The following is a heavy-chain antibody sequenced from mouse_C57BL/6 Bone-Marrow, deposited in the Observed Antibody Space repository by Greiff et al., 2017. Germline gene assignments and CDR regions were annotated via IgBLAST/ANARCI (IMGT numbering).Heavy chain of an antibody. CDR3: ARDGYYSWFAY. CDR1: GFNIKDYY. D-gene: IGHD2-3*01. CDR2: IYPENGET. V-gene: IGHV14-2*01. J-gene: IGHJ3*01. Sequence: EVQLQQSGAELVKPGASVKLSCTASGFNIKDYYMHWVKQRTEQGLEWIGRIYPENGETKYATKFQGKATITADTSSNTAYLQLSSLTSEDTAVYYCARDGYYSWFAYWGQGTLVSVSA.